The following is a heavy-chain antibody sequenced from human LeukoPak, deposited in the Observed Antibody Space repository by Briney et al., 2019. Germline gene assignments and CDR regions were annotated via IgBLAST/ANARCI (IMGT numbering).Heavy chain of an antibody. CDR2: IYYSGST. Sequence: SETLSLTCTVSGGSINSSSYYWGWIRQPPGKGLEWIGTIYYSGSTYYNPSLKSRVTISVDTSKNQFSLKLSSVTAADTAVYYCTRNGGYSDWYFDVWGRGTLVTVSS. J-gene: IGHJ2*01. CDR3: TRNGGYSDWYFDV. V-gene: IGHV4-39*07. D-gene: IGHD4-23*01. CDR1: GGSINSSSYY.